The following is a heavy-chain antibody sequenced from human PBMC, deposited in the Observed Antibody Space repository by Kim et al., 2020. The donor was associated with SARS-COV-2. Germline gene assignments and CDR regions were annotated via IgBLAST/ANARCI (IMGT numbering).Heavy chain of an antibody. CDR2: ISSDGSIK. Sequence: GGSLRLSCAASGFTFSSYGMHWVRQAPGKGLEWVAVISSDGSIKYYADSVKGRFTISRDNSKNTLYLQMNSLRAVDTAVYYCAKDLSTPYCTHGVCYLFDYWGQGTLVTVSS. CDR1: GFTFSSYG. J-gene: IGHJ4*02. V-gene: IGHV3-30*18. D-gene: IGHD2-8*01. CDR3: AKDLSTPYCTHGVCYLFDY.